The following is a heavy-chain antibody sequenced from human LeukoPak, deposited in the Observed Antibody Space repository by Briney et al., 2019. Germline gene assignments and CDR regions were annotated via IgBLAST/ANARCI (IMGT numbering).Heavy chain of an antibody. J-gene: IGHJ4*01. CDR2: HNTDGGST. CDR3: TRELPREVTLDY. V-gene: IGHV3-74*01. CDR1: VFIFSSYG. D-gene: IGHD2-21*02. Sequence: GGSLRLFCASCVFIFSSYGMQRVRKAPRKGLVWVSRHNTDGGSTSYADSVKGRLTVFRDRAKDTLHLQVNSLRAEDTTVYFYTRELPREVTLDYWGQGTLVTVSS.